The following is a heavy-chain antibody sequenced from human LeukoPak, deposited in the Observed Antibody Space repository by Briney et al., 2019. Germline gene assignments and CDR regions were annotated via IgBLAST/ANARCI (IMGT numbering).Heavy chain of an antibody. V-gene: IGHV3-48*01. CDR3: AKDRQVGASIYYYYYMDV. J-gene: IGHJ6*03. Sequence: GGSLRLSCAASGFTFSGYSMNWVRQAPGKGLWWVSYISSSGSTIYYADSVKGRFTISRDNSKNTLYLQMNSLRAEDTAVYYCAKDRQVGASIYYYYYMDVWGKGTTVTISS. CDR1: GFTFSGYS. CDR2: ISSSGSTI. D-gene: IGHD1-26*01.